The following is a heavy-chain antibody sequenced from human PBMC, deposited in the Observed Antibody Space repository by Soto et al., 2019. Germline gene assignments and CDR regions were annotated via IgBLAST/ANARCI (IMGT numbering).Heavy chain of an antibody. V-gene: IGHV4-4*02. CDR2: IYHSGSS. D-gene: IGHD3-22*01. J-gene: IGHJ4*02. Sequence: QVQLQESGPGLVKPSGTLSLTCAVSGGSISSSNWWSWVRQPPGKGLEWIGEIYHSGSSNYNPSLKTRXXIXVXXSKNQFSLKLSSVTAADTAVYYCARVGSSGVVFDYWGQGTLVTVSS. CDR3: ARVGSSGVVFDY. CDR1: GGSISSSNW.